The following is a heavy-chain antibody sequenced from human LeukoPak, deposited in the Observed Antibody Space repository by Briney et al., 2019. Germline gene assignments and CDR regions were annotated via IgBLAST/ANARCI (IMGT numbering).Heavy chain of an antibody. CDR2: IKSKTDGETT. V-gene: IGHV3-15*01. D-gene: IGHD5-18*01. J-gene: IGHJ4*02. CDR1: GFTFSDAW. CDR3: ATEVLGYSFGNY. Sequence: GGSLRLSCAASGFTFSDAWMAWVRQAPGKGLEWVGHIKSKTDGETTDYAAPVKGRFTISRDDSQTTLYLQMNSLKTEDTAVYYCATEVLGYSFGNYWGQGTLVTVSS.